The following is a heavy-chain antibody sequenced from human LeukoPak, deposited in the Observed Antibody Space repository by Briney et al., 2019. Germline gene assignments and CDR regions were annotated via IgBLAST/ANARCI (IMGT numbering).Heavy chain of an antibody. CDR3: AKDRSCTNDICHGDFDY. CDR2: ISGSGGST. Sequence: GGSLRLSCAASGFTFSSYAVSWVRQAPGKGLEGVSSISGSGGSTYSADSVKGRFTISRDNSKNTLYLQMNSLRAEDTALYYCAKDRSCTNDICHGDFDYWGQGPLVTVSS. J-gene: IGHJ4*02. D-gene: IGHD2-8*01. V-gene: IGHV3-23*01. CDR1: GFTFSSYA.